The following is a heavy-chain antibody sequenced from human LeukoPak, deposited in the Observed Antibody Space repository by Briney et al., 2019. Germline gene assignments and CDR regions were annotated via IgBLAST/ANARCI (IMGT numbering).Heavy chain of an antibody. V-gene: IGHV1-8*01. CDR3: ARGVGDCSSTSCYEEGAFDI. Sequence: ASVKVSCKASGYTFTRYDINWVRQATGHGLGWRGWMNPNSGNTGYAQKFQGRVTMTRNTSISTTYMQLSSLRSEDTAVYDWARGVGDCSSTSCYEEGAFDIWGQGTMVTVSS. D-gene: IGHD2-2*01. CDR2: MNPNSGNT. J-gene: IGHJ3*02. CDR1: GYTFTRYD.